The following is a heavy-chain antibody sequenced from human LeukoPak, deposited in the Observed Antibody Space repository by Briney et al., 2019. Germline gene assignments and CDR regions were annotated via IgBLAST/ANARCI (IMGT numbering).Heavy chain of an antibody. Sequence: GASVKVSCKASGYTFTSYDINWVRQATGQGLEWMGWMNPNSGNTGYAQKFQGRVTMTRNTSVSTAYMELSSLRSEDTAVYYCARGVVQLWLPASSYYYYYMDVWGKGTTVTVSS. J-gene: IGHJ6*03. V-gene: IGHV1-8*01. CDR1: GYTFTSYD. D-gene: IGHD5-18*01. CDR2: MNPNSGNT. CDR3: ARGVVQLWLPASSYYYYYMDV.